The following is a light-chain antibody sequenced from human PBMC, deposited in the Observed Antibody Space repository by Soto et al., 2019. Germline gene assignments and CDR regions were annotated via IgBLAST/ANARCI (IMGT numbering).Light chain of an antibody. CDR3: AAWDDSLSGPV. CDR1: SSNIGSNY. J-gene: IGLJ7*01. V-gene: IGLV1-47*01. Sequence: QSVLTQPTSASGTPGQRVTISCSGSSSNIGSNYVSWYQQLPGTAPKLLIYRNNQRPSGVPDRFSGSKSGTSASLAISGLRSEDEADYYCAAWDDSLSGPVFGGGTQLTVL. CDR2: RNN.